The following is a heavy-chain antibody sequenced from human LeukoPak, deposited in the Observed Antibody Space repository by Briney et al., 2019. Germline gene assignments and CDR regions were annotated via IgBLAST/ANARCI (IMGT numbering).Heavy chain of an antibody. CDR2: IKQDGSEK. CDR3: ARDQYYYDSSGYYGY. Sequence: GGSLRLSCAASGFTFSSYWMSWVRQAPGKGLEWVANIKQDGSEKYYVDSVKGRFTISRDSAKNSLYLQMNSLRAEDTAVYYCARDQYYYDSSGYYGYWGQGTLVTVSS. V-gene: IGHV3-7*01. CDR1: GFTFSSYW. D-gene: IGHD3-22*01. J-gene: IGHJ4*02.